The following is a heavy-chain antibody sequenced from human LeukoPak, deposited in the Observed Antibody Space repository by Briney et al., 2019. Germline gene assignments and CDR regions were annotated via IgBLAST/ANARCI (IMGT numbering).Heavy chain of an antibody. CDR1: GFIFNSFG. J-gene: IGHJ6*03. D-gene: IGHD6-19*01. Sequence: GGSLRLSCAASGFIFNSFGMHWVRQAPGKGLEWVTFIQFDESNRYYADSVKGRFTISRDNSKNTLYLQMNSLRAEDTAVYYCAKDRIAVDGYYYYYYMDVWGKGTTVTVSS. CDR3: AKDRIAVDGYYYYYYMDV. V-gene: IGHV3-30*02. CDR2: IQFDESNR.